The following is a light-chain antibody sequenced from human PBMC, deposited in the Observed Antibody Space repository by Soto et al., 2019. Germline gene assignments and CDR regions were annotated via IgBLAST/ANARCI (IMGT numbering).Light chain of an antibody. Sequence: EVVLSQSPGTQSLSPGERATLSCRASQSVSSYLAWYQQKPGQAPRLLIYGASSRATGIADRFSGSGSGTDFTLTISRLEPEDFALYYCQQDGDSPITFGQGRRLEI. CDR3: QQDGDSPIT. CDR1: QSVSSY. V-gene: IGKV3-20*01. J-gene: IGKJ5*01. CDR2: GAS.